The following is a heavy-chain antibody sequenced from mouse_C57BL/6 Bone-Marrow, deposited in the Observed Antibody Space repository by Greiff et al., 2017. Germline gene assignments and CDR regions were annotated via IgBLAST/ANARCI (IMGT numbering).Heavy chain of an antibody. CDR1: GYTFTSYW. D-gene: IGHD2-2*01. J-gene: IGHJ4*01. V-gene: IGHV1-69*01. CDR2: IDPSDSYT. Sequence: QVQLQQPGAELVMPGASVKLSCKASGYTFTSYWMHWVKQRPGQGLEWIGEIDPSDSYTNYNQKFKGKSTLTVDKSSSTAYMQLSRLTSEDSAVYYCARLLWLRRRGDYGMDYWGQGTLVTVSS. CDR3: ARLLWLRRRGDYGMDY.